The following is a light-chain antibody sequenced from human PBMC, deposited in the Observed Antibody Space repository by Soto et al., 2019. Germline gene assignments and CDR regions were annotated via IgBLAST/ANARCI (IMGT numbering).Light chain of an antibody. CDR1: QSVNNH. CDR3: QQRSNWPRT. V-gene: IGKV3-11*01. CDR2: DAS. Sequence: EIVLTQSAPTLSVFAGEGGTLSFRASQSVNNHLAWYQHKPGQAPRLLIFDASNRATGIPPRFSGSGFGTDFTLTISSLEPEDFVVYYCQQRSNWPRTFGQGTKVDIK. J-gene: IGKJ1*01.